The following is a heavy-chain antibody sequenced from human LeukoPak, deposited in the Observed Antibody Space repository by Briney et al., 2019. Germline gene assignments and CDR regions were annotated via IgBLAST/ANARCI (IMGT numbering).Heavy chain of an antibody. D-gene: IGHD1-26*01. CDR1: GYTFTSYY. V-gene: IGHV1-46*01. Sequence: ASVKVSCKASGYTFTSYYMHWVRQAPGQGLEWMGIINPSGGSTSYAQKFRGRVTMTRDMSTSTVYMELSSLRSEDTAVYYCARGGVGATTYVWFDPWGQGTLVTVSS. CDR2: INPSGGST. CDR3: ARGGVGATTYVWFDP. J-gene: IGHJ5*02.